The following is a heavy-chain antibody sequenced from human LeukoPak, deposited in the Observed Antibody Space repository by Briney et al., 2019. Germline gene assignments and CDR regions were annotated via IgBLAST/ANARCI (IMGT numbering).Heavy chain of an antibody. CDR2: IYPGDSDT. J-gene: IGHJ3*02. Sequence: HGESLKISCKGSGYSFTSYWIGWVRQMPGKGLEWMGIIYPGDSDTRYSPSFQGQVTISVDKSISTAYLQWSSLKASDTAMYYCARRKGFGEFLNAFDIWGQGTMVTVSS. V-gene: IGHV5-51*01. CDR1: GYSFTSYW. D-gene: IGHD3-10*01. CDR3: ARRKGFGEFLNAFDI.